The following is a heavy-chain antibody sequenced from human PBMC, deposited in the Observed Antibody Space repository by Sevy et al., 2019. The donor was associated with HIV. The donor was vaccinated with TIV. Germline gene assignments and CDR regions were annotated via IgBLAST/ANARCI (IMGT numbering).Heavy chain of an antibody. Sequence: SETLSLTCTVSGGSIRSGRYYWTWIRQPAGKGLEWIGRIFPSGGSNFNPSMMSRVSMSIDTSKKQFTLRLTAVTAAVTAVYYSARSEGDGYNYDYFASWGPGTLVTVSS. CDR3: ARSEGDGYNYDYFAS. CDR1: GGSIRSGRYY. V-gene: IGHV4-61*02. CDR2: IFPSGGS. D-gene: IGHD5-12*01. J-gene: IGHJ4*02.